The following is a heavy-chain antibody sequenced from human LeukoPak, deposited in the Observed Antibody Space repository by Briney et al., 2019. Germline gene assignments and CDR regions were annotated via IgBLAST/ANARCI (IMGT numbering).Heavy chain of an antibody. Sequence: SETLSLTCTVSGDSISSSNSYWGWIRQPPGKGLEWIGSIYYSGNTYYNASLKSRVTISVDTSKNQFSLKLTSVTAADTAVYYCARGTDTGDYYYYYMDVWGKGTTVTISS. CDR1: GDSISSSNSY. CDR2: IYYSGNT. D-gene: IGHD5-18*01. CDR3: ARGTDTGDYYYYYMDV. J-gene: IGHJ6*03. V-gene: IGHV4-39*07.